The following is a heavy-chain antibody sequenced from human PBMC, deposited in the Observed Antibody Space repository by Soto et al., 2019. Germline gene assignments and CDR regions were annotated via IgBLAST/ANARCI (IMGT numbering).Heavy chain of an antibody. CDR1: GGSISDDTYY. J-gene: IGHJ5*02. D-gene: IGHD2-15*01. CDR2: VYHSGST. V-gene: IGHV4-39*07. Sequence: PSETLSLTCTVSGGSISDDTYYWGWIRQPPGKGLEWIGEVYHSGSTRYNPSLKSRVTISVDKPNNQFSLKLSSMTGADTAVYYCATRPPQIVVTLLPFTSWGQGTPVTVAS. CDR3: ATRPPQIVVTLLPFTS.